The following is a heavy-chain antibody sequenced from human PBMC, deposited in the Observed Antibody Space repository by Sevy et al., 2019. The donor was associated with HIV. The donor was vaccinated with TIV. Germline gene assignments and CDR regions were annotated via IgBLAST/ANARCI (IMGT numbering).Heavy chain of an antibody. Sequence: GGSLRLSCAASGFTFSDYAIHWVRQAPGKGLEWLAVISYHGGNQFYADSVRGRFTISRDDSKNTLYLQMNSLRPDDTAVYYCARKQFVLPFDYWGQGTLVTVSS. V-gene: IGHV3-30*04. D-gene: IGHD6-6*01. J-gene: IGHJ4*02. CDR2: ISYHGGNQ. CDR1: GFTFSDYA. CDR3: ARKQFVLPFDY.